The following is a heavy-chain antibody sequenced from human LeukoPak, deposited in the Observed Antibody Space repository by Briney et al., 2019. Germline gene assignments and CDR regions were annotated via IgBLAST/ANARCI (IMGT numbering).Heavy chain of an antibody. CDR3: ARHSEITGFPFDP. V-gene: IGHV4-4*09. J-gene: IGHJ5*02. Sequence: SETLSLTCTVSGGSISSYYWSWIRQPPGKELEWIGYIYTSGSTKYNPSLNNRVTISLDTSKNQFSLKLSSVTAADTAVYYCARHSEITGFPFDPWGQEPWSPSP. D-gene: IGHD1-20*01. CDR1: GGSISSYY. CDR2: IYTSGST.